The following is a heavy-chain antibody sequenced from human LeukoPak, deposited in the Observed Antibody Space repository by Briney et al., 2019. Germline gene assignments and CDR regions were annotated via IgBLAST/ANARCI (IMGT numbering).Heavy chain of an antibody. CDR1: GYTFTSYG. CDR2: ISAYNGNT. J-gene: IGHJ6*03. CDR3: ARFSRRRLAAAGTRDPYYYYMDV. Sequence: ASVKVSCKASGYTFTSYGISWVRQAPGQGLEWMGWISAYNGNTNYAQKLQGRVTMTTDTSTSTAYMELRSLRSDDTAVYYCARFSRRRLAAAGTRDPYYYYMDVWGKGTTVTISS. V-gene: IGHV1-18*01. D-gene: IGHD6-13*01.